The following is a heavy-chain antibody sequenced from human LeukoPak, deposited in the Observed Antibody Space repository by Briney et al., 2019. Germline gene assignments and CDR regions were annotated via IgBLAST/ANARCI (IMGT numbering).Heavy chain of an antibody. CDR2: INHSGST. CDR3: ARDRRVPAATYYYYYGMDV. V-gene: IGHV4-34*09. J-gene: IGHJ6*02. Sequence: SETLSLTCAVYGGSFSGYYWSWIRQPPGKGLEWIGEINHSGSTYYNPSLKSRVTISVDTSKNQFSLKLSSVTAADTAVYYCARDRRVPAATYYYYYGMDVWGQGTTVTVSS. CDR1: GGSFSGYY. D-gene: IGHD2-2*01.